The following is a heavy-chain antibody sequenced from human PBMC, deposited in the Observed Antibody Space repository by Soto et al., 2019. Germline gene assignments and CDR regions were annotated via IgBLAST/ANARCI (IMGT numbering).Heavy chain of an antibody. D-gene: IGHD3-3*01. CDR2: ISAYNGNT. Sequence: GSSVKVCCNASGDTFASYGRRWVRHAPGQGLEWMGSISAYNGNTNSAQKLQGRVPMTTDKSTSTAYMELRILRSDYQAWYYRARVSAILRVLEGSDSGMAVWGQGTTVSVSS. CDR1: GDTFASYG. J-gene: IGHJ6*02. CDR3: ARVSAILRVLEGSDSGMAV. V-gene: IGHV1-18*01.